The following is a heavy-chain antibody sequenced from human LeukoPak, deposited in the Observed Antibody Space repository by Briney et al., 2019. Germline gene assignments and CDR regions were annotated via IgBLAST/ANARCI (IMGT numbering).Heavy chain of an antibody. D-gene: IGHD3-22*01. Sequence: SVKVSCKASGGTFSSYAISWVRQAPGQGREWMGRIIPILGIANYAQKFQGRVTITADKSTSTAYMELSSLRSEDTAVYYCARYYDSSGQDYWGQGTLVTVSS. CDR2: IIPILGIA. CDR3: ARYYDSSGQDY. CDR1: GGTFSSYA. J-gene: IGHJ4*02. V-gene: IGHV1-69*04.